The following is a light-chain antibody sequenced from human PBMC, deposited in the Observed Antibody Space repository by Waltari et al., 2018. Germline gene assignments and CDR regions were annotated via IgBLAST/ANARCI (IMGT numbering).Light chain of an antibody. CDR2: VRT. CDR3: QSYDSSLGGSV. V-gene: IGLV1-40*01. Sequence: QSVLTQPPSVSGAPGQRVTISCTGSRSNLGTGYDVHWYQHLPGTAPRLLLYVRTNRPSGIPWRFSGSKSGTSASLAITGLQTEDEGDYYCQSYDSSLGGSVFGGGTKLTVL. CDR1: RSNLGTGYD. J-gene: IGLJ2*01.